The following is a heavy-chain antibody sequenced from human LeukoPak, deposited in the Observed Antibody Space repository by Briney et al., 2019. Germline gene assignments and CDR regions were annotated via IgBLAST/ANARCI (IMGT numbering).Heavy chain of an antibody. J-gene: IGHJ4*02. CDR2: IYYSGST. Sequence: SETLSLTCTVSGGSISSYYWSWIRQPPGKGLEWIGYIYYSGSTNYNPSLKSRDTISVDTSKNQFSLKLSSVTAADTAVYYCASFDYGGNSVDYWGQGTLVTVSS. CDR1: GGSISSYY. D-gene: IGHD4-23*01. CDR3: ASFDYGGNSVDY. V-gene: IGHV4-59*01.